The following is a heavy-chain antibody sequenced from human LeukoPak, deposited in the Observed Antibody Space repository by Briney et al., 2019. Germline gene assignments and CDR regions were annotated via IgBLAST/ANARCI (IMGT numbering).Heavy chain of an antibody. J-gene: IGHJ4*02. V-gene: IGHV3-74*03. CDR3: ARDSDWILFDY. Sequence: PGGSLRLSCAASGFTFNTYWMHWVRQAPGKGLVWVARVNREGTTTAYADSVKGRFIISRDNSKNTLYLQMNSLRAEDTAVYYCARDSDWILFDYWGQGTPVTVSS. CDR1: GFTFNTYW. D-gene: IGHD2-2*03. CDR2: VNREGTTT.